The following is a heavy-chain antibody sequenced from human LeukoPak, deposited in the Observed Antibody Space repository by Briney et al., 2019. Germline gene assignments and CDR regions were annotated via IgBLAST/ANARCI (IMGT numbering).Heavy chain of an antibody. CDR3: ATVRFWSGHQHNRFDP. CDR2: FDPEDGET. CDR1: GYTLTELS. Sequence: ASVKVSCKVSGYTLTELSMHWVRQAPGKGLEWMGGFDPEDGETIYAQKFQGRVTMTEDTSTDTAYMELSSLRSEDTAVYYCATVRFWSGHQHNRFDPWGQGTLVTVSS. D-gene: IGHD3-3*01. J-gene: IGHJ5*02. V-gene: IGHV1-24*01.